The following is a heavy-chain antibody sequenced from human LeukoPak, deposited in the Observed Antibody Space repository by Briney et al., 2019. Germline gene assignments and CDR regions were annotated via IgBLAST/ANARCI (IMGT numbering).Heavy chain of an antibody. V-gene: IGHV3-23*01. CDR1: GFTSSTYS. CDR2: ISGSGGNT. J-gene: IGHJ4*02. Sequence: GGSLRLSCAASGFTSSTYSMTWVRQAPGKGLEWVSAISGSGGNTYYADSVKGRFTISRDNSKNTLYLQMNSLRAEDTALYYCAKGRAAAYYFDYWGQGTLVTVSS. D-gene: IGHD6-13*01. CDR3: AKGRAAAYYFDY.